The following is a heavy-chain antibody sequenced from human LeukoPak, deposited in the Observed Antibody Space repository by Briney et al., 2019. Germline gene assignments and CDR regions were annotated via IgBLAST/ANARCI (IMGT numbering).Heavy chain of an antibody. CDR3: ACNEGYYYDSSGYYQY. J-gene: IGHJ4*02. Sequence: GGSLRLSCAASGFTVSSNYMSWVRQAPGKGLEWVSVIYSGGSTYYADSVKGRFTISRDNSKNTLYLQMNSLRAEDTAVYYCACNEGYYYDSSGYYQYWGQGTLVTFSS. V-gene: IGHV3-66*02. CDR2: IYSGGST. CDR1: GFTVSSNY. D-gene: IGHD3-22*01.